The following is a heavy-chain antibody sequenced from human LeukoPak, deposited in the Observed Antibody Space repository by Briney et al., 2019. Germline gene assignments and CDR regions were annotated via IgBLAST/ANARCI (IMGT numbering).Heavy chain of an antibody. CDR1: GGSFSGF. D-gene: IGHD5-12*01. J-gene: IGHJ4*02. CDR3: ARHRGYDFDY. V-gene: IGHV4-34*01. CDR2: VHHRGST. Sequence: SETLSLTCAVYGGSFSGFWSWVRPPPGEGLEWIGQVHHRGSTNCSQSLKSRITISVDTSKNQFSLKLTSVIVADTAVYYCARHRGYDFDYWGQGTLVTVSS.